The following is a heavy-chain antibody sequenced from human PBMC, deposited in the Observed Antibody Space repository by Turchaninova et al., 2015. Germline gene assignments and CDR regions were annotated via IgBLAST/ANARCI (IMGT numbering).Heavy chain of an antibody. CDR1: RGSTTCGHYF. Sequence: QVQLQESGPGLVKPSQTLSLTCTASRGSTTCGHYFWNWFRQPPGKGLEWIGYIYYTGSTHYNPSLKNRITISVDTSKNQFSLKLSSVTAADTAVDYCAKGRHCGGGSCIPHDYHYYMDVWGKGTTVTLSS. V-gene: IGHV4-30-4*08. CDR3: AKGRHCGGGSCIPHDYHYYMDV. D-gene: IGHD2-15*01. J-gene: IGHJ6*03. CDR2: IYYTGST.